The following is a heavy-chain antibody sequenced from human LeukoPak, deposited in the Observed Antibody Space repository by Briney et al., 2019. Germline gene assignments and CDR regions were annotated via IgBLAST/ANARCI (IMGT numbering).Heavy chain of an antibody. CDR2: INHSGST. D-gene: IGHD4-17*01. CDR1: GGSFSGYY. V-gene: IGHV4-34*01. CDR3: ARGGDYPGG. J-gene: IGHJ4*02. Sequence: SETLSLTCAVYGGSFSGYYWSWIRQPPGKGLEWIGEINHSGSTNYNPSLTSRVTISVDTSKNQFSLKLSSVTAADTAVYYCARGGDYPGGWGQGTLVTVSS.